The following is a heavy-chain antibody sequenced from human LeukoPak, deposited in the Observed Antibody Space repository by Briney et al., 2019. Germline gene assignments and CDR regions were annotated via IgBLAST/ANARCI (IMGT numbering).Heavy chain of an antibody. J-gene: IGHJ4*02. Sequence: PSETLSLTCAVYGGSFSGYYWSWIRQPPGKGLEWIGEINHSGSTNYNPSLKSRVTISVDTSKNQFSLKLSSVTAADTAVYYCAISLEFGEPTRLDYWGQGTLVTVSS. V-gene: IGHV4-34*01. CDR3: AISLEFGEPTRLDY. D-gene: IGHD3-10*01. CDR2: INHSGST. CDR1: GGSFSGYY.